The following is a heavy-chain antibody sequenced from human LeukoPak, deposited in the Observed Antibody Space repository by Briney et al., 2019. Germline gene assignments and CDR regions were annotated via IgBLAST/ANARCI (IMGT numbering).Heavy chain of an antibody. Sequence: GGSLRPSCAASRFTFSSYGMHWVRQAPGKGLEWVAVIWYDGSNKYYADSVKGRFTISRDNSKNTLYLQMNSLRAEDTAVYYCAKVYSMIVVVSHFDYWGQGTLVTVSS. D-gene: IGHD3-22*01. CDR1: RFTFSSYG. CDR2: IWYDGSNK. J-gene: IGHJ4*02. CDR3: AKVYSMIVVVSHFDY. V-gene: IGHV3-33*06.